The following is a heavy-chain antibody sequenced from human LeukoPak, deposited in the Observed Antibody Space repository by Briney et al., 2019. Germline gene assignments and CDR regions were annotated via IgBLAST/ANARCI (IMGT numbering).Heavy chain of an antibody. V-gene: IGHV1-46*01. CDR3: ARVGCGGDCYADAFDI. Sequence: GASVKVSCKASGGTFPNYAINWVRQAPGQELEWMGIINPSGGSTSYAQKFQGRVTMTRDTSTSTVYMELSSLRSEDTAIYYCARVGCGGDCYADAFDIWGQGTMVTVSS. D-gene: IGHD2-21*02. J-gene: IGHJ3*02. CDR1: GGTFPNYA. CDR2: INPSGGST.